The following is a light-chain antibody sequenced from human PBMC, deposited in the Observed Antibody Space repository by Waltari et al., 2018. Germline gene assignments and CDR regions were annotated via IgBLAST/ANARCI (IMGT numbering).Light chain of an antibody. CDR2: QDN. CDR1: KLGEKY. V-gene: IGLV3-1*01. Sequence: SYELTQPPSVSVSPGQTASVTCSGDKLGEKYTCWYKQKQGKSPVLVMYQDNKRPSGIPERFSGSNSGNTATLTISGTQGMDEADYYCQAWDSSSYVFGTGTKVTVL. CDR3: QAWDSSSYV. J-gene: IGLJ1*01.